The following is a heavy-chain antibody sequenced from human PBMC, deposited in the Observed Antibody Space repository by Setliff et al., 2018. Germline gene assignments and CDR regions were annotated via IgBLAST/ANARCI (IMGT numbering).Heavy chain of an antibody. CDR3: ANAEVVVAP. CDR2: INADNGNT. Sequence: GASVKVSCKTSGYTFTNYAIHWVRQAPGQRLQWMGWINADNGNTKYSQEFQGRVTITRDTSASTVYMELSSLRYEDTAVYYCANAEVVVAPWGQGTLVTVSS. V-gene: IGHV1-3*01. D-gene: IGHD2-15*01. J-gene: IGHJ4*02. CDR1: GYTFTNYA.